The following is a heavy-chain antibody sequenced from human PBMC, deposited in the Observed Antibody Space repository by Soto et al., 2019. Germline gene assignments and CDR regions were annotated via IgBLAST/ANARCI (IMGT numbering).Heavy chain of an antibody. CDR2: ISAYNGNT. Sequence: GASVKVSCKASGYTFTSYGISWVRQAPGQGLEWMGWISAYNGNTNYAQKLQGRVTMTTDTSTSTAYMELRSLRSDDTAVYYCARPYYDFWSGRNYWYFDLWGRGTLVTVSS. D-gene: IGHD3-3*01. J-gene: IGHJ2*01. V-gene: IGHV1-18*01. CDR1: GYTFTSYG. CDR3: ARPYYDFWSGRNYWYFDL.